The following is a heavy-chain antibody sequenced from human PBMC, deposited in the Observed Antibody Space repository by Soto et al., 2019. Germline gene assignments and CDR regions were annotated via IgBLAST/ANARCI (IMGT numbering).Heavy chain of an antibody. CDR2: IKQDGSEK. CDR1: GFTSRNYW. J-gene: IGHJ6*02. V-gene: IGHV3-7*03. Sequence: PAGSLRLSCAASGFTSRNYWMSWVRQAPGKGLEWVANIKQDGSEKFYVDSVKGRFTISRDNPKNSLYLQMNSLRAEDTAVYYCTRGIDLGYCTGSSCPGMDVWGQGTTVTVSS. D-gene: IGHD2-15*01. CDR3: TRGIDLGYCTGSSCPGMDV.